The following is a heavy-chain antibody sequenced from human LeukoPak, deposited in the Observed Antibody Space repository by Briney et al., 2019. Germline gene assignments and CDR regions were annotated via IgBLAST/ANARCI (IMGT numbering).Heavy chain of an antibody. J-gene: IGHJ3*02. CDR2: ISSNGGST. CDR3: ARSPGEVVNPEYAFDI. D-gene: IGHD3-10*01. CDR1: GFTFSSYA. Sequence: GGSLRLSCAASGFTFSSYAMHWVRQAPGKGLGYGSAISSNGGSTYYANSVKGRFTISRDNSKNMLYLQMGSLRAEDMAVYYCARSPGEVVNPEYAFDIWDQGTMVTVSS. V-gene: IGHV3-64*01.